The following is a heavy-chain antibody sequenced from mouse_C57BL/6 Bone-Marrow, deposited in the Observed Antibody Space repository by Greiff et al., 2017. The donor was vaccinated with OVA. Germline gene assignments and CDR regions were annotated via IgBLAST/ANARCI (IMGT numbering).Heavy chain of an antibody. CDR1: GYTFTSYW. CDR2: IDPNSGGT. J-gene: IGHJ1*03. D-gene: IGHD2-5*01. CDR3: ARGGAYYSNFYWYFDV. V-gene: IGHV1-72*01. Sequence: QVHVKQPGAELVKPGASVKLSCKASGYTFTSYWMHWVKQRPGRGLEWIGRIDPNSGGTKYNEKFKSKATLTVDKPSSTAYMQLSSLTSEDSAVYYCARGGAYYSNFYWYFDVWGTGTTVTVSS.